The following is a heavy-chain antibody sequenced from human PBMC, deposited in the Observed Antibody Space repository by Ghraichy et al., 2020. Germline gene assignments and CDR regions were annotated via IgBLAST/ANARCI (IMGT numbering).Heavy chain of an antibody. V-gene: IGHV3-23*01. CDR3: AKDHYSGSYVPPDAFDI. Sequence: GGSLRLSCAASGFTFSSYAMSWVRQAPGKGLEWVSAISGSGGSTYYADSVKGRFTISRDNSKNTLYLQMNSLRAEDTAEYYCAKDHYSGSYVPPDAFDIWGQGTMVTVSS. D-gene: IGHD1-26*01. CDR1: GFTFSSYA. J-gene: IGHJ3*02. CDR2: ISGSGGST.